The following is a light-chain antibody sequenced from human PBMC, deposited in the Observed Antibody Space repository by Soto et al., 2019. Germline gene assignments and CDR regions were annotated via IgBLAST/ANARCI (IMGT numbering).Light chain of an antibody. Sequence: ELVLTQSPDTMSLSPGERATLSCRASQTVPGNYLAWFQQKPGQAPRLLIYVASSRAPAIPDRFSGSGSGTDNPLTISILESEDFAIYYCHQNTSPPWTIGQGTRV. CDR1: QTVPGNY. V-gene: IGKV3-20*01. J-gene: IGKJ1*01. CDR2: VAS. CDR3: HQNTSPPWT.